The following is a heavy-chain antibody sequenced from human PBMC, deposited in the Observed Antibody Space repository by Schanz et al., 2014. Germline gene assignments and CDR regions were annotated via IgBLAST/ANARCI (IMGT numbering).Heavy chain of an antibody. V-gene: IGHV3-64*04. D-gene: IGHD3-16*01. CDR3: ARDYEGALTSPRHDAFDV. Sequence: QVQLVESGGGLVQPGGSLRLSCSASGFTFSSYSMYWVRQAPGKGLEYVSVISSNGGSTDFADSVKGRFTISRDNSKNTLYRRINSRRAEDRAEYTCARDYEGALTSPRHDAFDVWGQGTVVTVSS. CDR1: GFTFSSYS. J-gene: IGHJ3*01. CDR2: ISSNGGST.